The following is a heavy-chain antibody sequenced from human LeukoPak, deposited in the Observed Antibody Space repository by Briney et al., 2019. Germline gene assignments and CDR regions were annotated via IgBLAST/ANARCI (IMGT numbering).Heavy chain of an antibody. V-gene: IGHV3-53*01. CDR2: IYTGGGR. Sequence: PGGSLRLSCAASGFTVSSYYMNWVRQAPGKELEWVSVIYTGGGRYYADSVRGRFTISRDTSKNMVFLQMNSLRVEDTAVYYCARGIDYWGRRTLVTVSS. CDR1: GFTVSSYY. CDR3: ARGIDY. J-gene: IGHJ4*02.